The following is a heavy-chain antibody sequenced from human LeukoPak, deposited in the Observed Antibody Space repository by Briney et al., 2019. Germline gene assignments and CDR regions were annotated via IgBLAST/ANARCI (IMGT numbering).Heavy chain of an antibody. J-gene: IGHJ4*02. D-gene: IGHD7-27*01. V-gene: IGHV4-59*12. CDR2: IYYSGST. CDR1: GGSISSYY. Sequence: PSETLSLTCTVSGGSISSYYWSWIRQPPGKGLEWIGYIYYSGSTNYNPSLTSRVTISVDTSKNQFSLKLSSVTAADTAVYYCARDRTGDPCYFDYWGQGTLVTVSS. CDR3: ARDRTGDPCYFDY.